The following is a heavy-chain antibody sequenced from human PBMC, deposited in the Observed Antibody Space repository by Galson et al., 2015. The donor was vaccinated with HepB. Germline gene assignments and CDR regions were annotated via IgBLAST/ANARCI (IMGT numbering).Heavy chain of an antibody. CDR1: GGTFSRFP. CDR2: DTPVFGTV. CDR3: ARSLRSSGDYTFGPPYR. D-gene: IGHD4-17*01. Sequence: SVKVSCKASGGTFSRFPINWVRQAPGQGLEWMGGDTPVFGTVQYAQKFQGRVTITADKSTGTAYMDPTGLRSDDTAVYYCARSLRSSGDYTFGPPYRWGQGTLITVSS. V-gene: IGHV1-69*06. J-gene: IGHJ5*02.